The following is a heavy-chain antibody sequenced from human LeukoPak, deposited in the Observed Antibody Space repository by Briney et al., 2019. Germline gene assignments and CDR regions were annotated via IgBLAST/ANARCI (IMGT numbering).Heavy chain of an antibody. CDR1: GFTFSSYA. D-gene: IGHD6-13*01. CDR3: ARGSIATAGAIDF. CDR2: IGISSNKI. Sequence: GGSLRLSCAASGFTFSSYAMSWVRQAPGKGLEWVSSIGISSNKIYYADSVKGRFIISRDNAKNSLYLQMNSLRAEDTAVFYCARGSIATAGAIDFWGQGTLVTVSS. V-gene: IGHV3-21*01. J-gene: IGHJ4*02.